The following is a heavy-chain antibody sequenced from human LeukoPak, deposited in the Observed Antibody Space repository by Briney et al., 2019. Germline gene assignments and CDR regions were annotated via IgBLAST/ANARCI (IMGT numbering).Heavy chain of an antibody. Sequence: ASVKVSCKASGYTFTSYGISWVRQAPGQGLEWMGWISAYNGNTNYAQKLQGRVTMTTDTSTSTAYMELRSLRSDDTAVYYCARDREGVSGYYYGSGSPPTYWGQGTLVTVSS. CDR2: ISAYNGNT. D-gene: IGHD3-10*01. CDR3: ARDREGVSGYYYGSGSPPTY. V-gene: IGHV1-18*01. CDR1: GYTFTSYG. J-gene: IGHJ4*02.